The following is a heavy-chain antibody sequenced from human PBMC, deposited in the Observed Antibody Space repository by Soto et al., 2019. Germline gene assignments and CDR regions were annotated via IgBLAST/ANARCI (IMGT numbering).Heavy chain of an antibody. CDR1: GFTFSSYA. Sequence: QVQLVESGGGVVQPGRSLRLSCAASGFTFSSYAMHWVRQAPGKGLEWVAVISYDGSNKYYADSVKGRFTISRDNSKNTLYLQMNSLRADDTAVYYCARGGLGYNSAFDIWGQGTMVTVSS. D-gene: IGHD5-12*01. J-gene: IGHJ3*02. CDR3: ARGGLGYNSAFDI. CDR2: ISYDGSNK. V-gene: IGHV3-30-3*01.